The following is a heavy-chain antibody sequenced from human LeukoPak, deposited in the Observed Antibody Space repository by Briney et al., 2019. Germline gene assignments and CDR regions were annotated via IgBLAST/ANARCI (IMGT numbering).Heavy chain of an antibody. CDR1: GFTFGDYA. D-gene: IGHD5-18*01. CDR2: IRSKANSYAT. J-gene: IGHJ4*02. V-gene: IGHV3-73*01. CDR3: TSSYGYDFLFAFDY. Sequence: GGSLRLSCTGSGFTFGDYAMNWVRQASGKGLEWVGRIRSKANSYATAYAASVKGRFTISRDDSKNTAYLQMNSLKTEDTAVYYCTSSYGYDFLFAFDYWGQGTLVTVSS.